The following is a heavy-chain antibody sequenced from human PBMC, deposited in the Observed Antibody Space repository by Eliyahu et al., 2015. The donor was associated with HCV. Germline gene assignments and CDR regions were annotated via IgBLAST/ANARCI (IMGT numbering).Heavy chain of an antibody. CDR3: ARDFCSGGSCFYFDY. J-gene: IGHJ4*02. CDR1: GFTFSSYE. V-gene: IGHV3-48*03. D-gene: IGHD2-15*01. Sequence: EVQLVESGGGLVQPGGSLRLSCAASGFTFSSYEMNWVRQAPGKGLEWVSYFXSSGSTIYYADSVKGRFTISRDNAKNSLYLQMNSLRAEDTAVYYCARDFCSGGSCFYFDYWGQGTLVTVSS. CDR2: FXSSGSTI.